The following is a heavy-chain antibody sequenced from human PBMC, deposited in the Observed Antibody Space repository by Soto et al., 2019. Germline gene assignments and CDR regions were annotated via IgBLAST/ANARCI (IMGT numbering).Heavy chain of an antibody. CDR1: SGPSSSHN. J-gene: IGHJ6*02. Sequence: QVHLQQSGPGLVNPSETLSLTCTVSSGPSSSHNWGWIRQSPGRGLEWIGYVYNTGGTSYNPSLKSRVTISADTSANHISLTLSSVTAADTAIYYCVRQGIGNLHGLVDVWCQGTTVSVSS. D-gene: IGHD1-1*01. V-gene: IGHV4-59*08. CDR3: VRQGIGNLHGLVDV. CDR2: VYNTGGT.